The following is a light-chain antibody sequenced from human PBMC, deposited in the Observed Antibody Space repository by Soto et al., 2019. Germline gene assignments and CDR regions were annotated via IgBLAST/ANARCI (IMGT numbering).Light chain of an antibody. CDR1: QSVSSY. J-gene: IGKJ4*01. CDR2: DAS. Sequence: EIVLTQSPATLSLSPGERATLSCRASQSVSSYLAWYQQKPGQAPRLLIYDASNRATGIPARFSGSGSGTDVTLTISSLAPEDFAVYYCQQRRNWPLTFGGGTKVEI. V-gene: IGKV3-11*01. CDR3: QQRRNWPLT.